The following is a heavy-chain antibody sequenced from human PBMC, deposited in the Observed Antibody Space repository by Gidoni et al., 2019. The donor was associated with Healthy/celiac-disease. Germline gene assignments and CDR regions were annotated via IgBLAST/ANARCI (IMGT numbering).Heavy chain of an antibody. V-gene: IGHV1-69*01. D-gene: IGHD4-17*01. CDR1: GGTFSSYA. Sequence: QVQPVQSGAEVKKPGSSVKVYCQASGGTFSSYAISWVRQAPGQGLEWMGGIIPIFGTANYAQKFQGRVTITADESTSTAYMELSSLRSEDTAVYYCARDPTVTRYYFDYWGQGTLVTVSS. J-gene: IGHJ4*02. CDR2: IIPIFGTA. CDR3: ARDPTVTRYYFDY.